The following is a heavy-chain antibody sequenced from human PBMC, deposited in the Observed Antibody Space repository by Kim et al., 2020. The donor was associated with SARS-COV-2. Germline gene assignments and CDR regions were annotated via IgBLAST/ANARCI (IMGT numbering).Heavy chain of an antibody. Sequence: GGSLRLSCAASGFTVSSNYMSWVRQAPGKGLEWVSVIYSGGSTYYADSVKGRFTISRDNSKNTLYLQMNSLRAEDTAVYYCARDDRRYGYNSRLYYYYGMDVWGQGTTVTVSS. CDR3: ARDDRRYGYNSRLYYYYGMDV. J-gene: IGHJ6*02. D-gene: IGHD5-12*01. CDR1: GFTVSSNY. CDR2: IYSGGST. V-gene: IGHV3-53*01.